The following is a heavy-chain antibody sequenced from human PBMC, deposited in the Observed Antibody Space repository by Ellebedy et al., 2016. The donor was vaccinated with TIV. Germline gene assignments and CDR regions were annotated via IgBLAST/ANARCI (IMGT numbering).Heavy chain of an antibody. CDR1: GFTFSDYW. CDR2: IKQDGSEK. J-gene: IGHJ4*02. V-gene: IGHV3-7*01. D-gene: IGHD3-10*01. CDR3: ARDSRGSGSYGY. Sequence: PGGSLRLSCAASGFTFSDYWMSWVRQAPGKGLEWVTHIKQDGSEKYYVDSVKGRFTISRDNAKNSLYMQMNSLRAEDTAVYYCARDSRGSGSYGYWGQGTLVTVSS.